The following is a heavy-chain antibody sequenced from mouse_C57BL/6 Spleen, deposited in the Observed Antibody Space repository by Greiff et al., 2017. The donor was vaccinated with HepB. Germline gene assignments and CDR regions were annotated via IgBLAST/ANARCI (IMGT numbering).Heavy chain of an antibody. CDR1: GYTFTSYG. Sequence: QVQLKQSGAELARPGASVKLSCKASGYTFTSYGISWVKQRTGQGLEWIGEIYPSSGNTYYNEKFKGKATLTADKSSSTAYMELRSLTSEDSAVYFCARSDYYGSSPYWYFDVWGTGTTVTVSS. D-gene: IGHD1-1*01. CDR3: ARSDYYGSSPYWYFDV. V-gene: IGHV1-81*01. J-gene: IGHJ1*03. CDR2: IYPSSGNT.